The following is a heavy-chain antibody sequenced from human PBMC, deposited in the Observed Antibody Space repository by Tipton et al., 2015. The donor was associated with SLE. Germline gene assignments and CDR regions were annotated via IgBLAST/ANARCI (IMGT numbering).Heavy chain of an antibody. Sequence: TLSLTCTVSGFYITSGFNWGWIRQPPGKGLEWIGIIYHTGTTKYSPSLQRRVAISVDTSRNQFSLKLNSLTAADTAVYYCARRYRNPAPDSLDLWGLGTVVTVSS. CDR1: GFYITSGFN. CDR2: IYHTGTT. D-gene: IGHD1-14*01. V-gene: IGHV4-38-2*02. CDR3: ARRYRNPAPDSLDL. J-gene: IGHJ3*01.